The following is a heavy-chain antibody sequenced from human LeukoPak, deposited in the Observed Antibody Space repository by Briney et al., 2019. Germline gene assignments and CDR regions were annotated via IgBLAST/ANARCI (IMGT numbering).Heavy chain of an antibody. Sequence: GRSLGLSCAASGFTFSSYGMHWVRQAPGKGLEWVAVISYDGSNKYYADSVKGRFTISRDNSKNTLYLQMNSLRAEDTAVYYCAKGSGWYYFDYWGQGTLVTVSS. CDR2: ISYDGSNK. CDR1: GFTFSSYG. V-gene: IGHV3-30*18. J-gene: IGHJ4*02. D-gene: IGHD6-19*01. CDR3: AKGSGWYYFDY.